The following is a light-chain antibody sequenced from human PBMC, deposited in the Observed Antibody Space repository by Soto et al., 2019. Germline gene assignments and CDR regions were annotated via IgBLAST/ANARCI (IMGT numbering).Light chain of an antibody. CDR2: EVS. Sequence: QSALTQPPSASGSPGQSVTISCTGTRSDVGGYNYVSWYQQHPGKAPKLMIYEVSKRPSGVPDRFSGSKSGNTASLTVSGLQAEDEADYYCSSYAGSNNLVFGGGTKLTGL. CDR3: SSYAGSNNLV. CDR1: RSDVGGYNY. V-gene: IGLV2-8*01. J-gene: IGLJ3*02.